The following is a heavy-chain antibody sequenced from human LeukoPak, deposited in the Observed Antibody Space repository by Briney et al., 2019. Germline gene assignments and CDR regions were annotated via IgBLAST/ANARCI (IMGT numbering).Heavy chain of an antibody. CDR2: ISGSGGST. Sequence: GGSLRLSCAASRFTFSTYAMTWVRQAPGKGLEWVSTISGSGGSTYYVDSVKGRFTISRDKSKNTLYLQMNSLRAKDAALYYCARDIVVVPAAGDAFDIWGQGTMVTVSS. CDR3: ARDIVVVPAAGDAFDI. V-gene: IGHV3-23*01. CDR1: RFTFSTYA. J-gene: IGHJ3*02. D-gene: IGHD2-2*01.